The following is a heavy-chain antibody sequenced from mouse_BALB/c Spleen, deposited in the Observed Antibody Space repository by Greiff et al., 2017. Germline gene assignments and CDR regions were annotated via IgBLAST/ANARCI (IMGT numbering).Heavy chain of an antibody. CDR3: ARGSSDYFDY. V-gene: IGHV5-17*02. D-gene: IGHD1-1*01. CDR2: ISSGSSTI. CDR1: GFTFSSFG. J-gene: IGHJ2*01. Sequence: EVKLMESGGGLVQPGGSRKLSCAASGFTFSSFGMHWVRQAPEKGLEWVAYISSGSSTIYYADTVKGRFTISRDNPKNTLFLQMTSLRSEDTAMYYCARGSSDYFDYWGQGTTLTVSS.